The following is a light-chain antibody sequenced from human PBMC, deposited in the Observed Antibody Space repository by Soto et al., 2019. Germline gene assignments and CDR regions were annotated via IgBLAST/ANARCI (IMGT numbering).Light chain of an antibody. Sequence: QSALTHPASVSGSPGQSITISCTGTSSDVGSYNLVSWYQQHPGKAPKLMIYEGSKRPSGVSNRVSGSKSGNTASLTISGLQAEYEADYYCCSYAGSSPVFGGGAKVTVL. CDR1: SSDVGSYNL. CDR2: EGS. V-gene: IGLV2-23*01. J-gene: IGLJ2*01. CDR3: CSYAGSSPV.